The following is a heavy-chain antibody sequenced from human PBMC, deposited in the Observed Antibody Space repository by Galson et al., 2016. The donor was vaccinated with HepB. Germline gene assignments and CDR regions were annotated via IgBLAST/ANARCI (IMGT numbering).Heavy chain of an antibody. CDR1: GFAVRSNF. V-gene: IGHV3-53*01. CDR3: ARGHEDFWSPFYYYGMDV. CDR2: IYSGGST. Sequence: SLRLSCAVSGFAVRSNFMAWVRQAPGKGLEWVSLIYSGGSTYYADSVRGRFTISRDNAKNSLYLQMNSLRAEDTAVYYCARGHEDFWSPFYYYGMDVWGQGTTVTVSS. D-gene: IGHD3-3*01. J-gene: IGHJ6*02.